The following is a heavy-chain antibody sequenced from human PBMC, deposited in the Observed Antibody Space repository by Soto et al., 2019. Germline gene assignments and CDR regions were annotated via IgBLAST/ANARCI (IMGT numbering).Heavy chain of an antibody. CDR3: ARRIVSTETFDY. D-gene: IGHD5-12*01. V-gene: IGHV4-39*01. CDR1: GGSISSDSYY. CDR2: ISYTGST. J-gene: IGHJ4*02. Sequence: PSETLSLTCTVSGGSISSDSYYWGWIRQSPEKGLEWIASISYTGSTYYNPSLKSRVTISVDTSKSQFSLKLSSVTAADTAIYYCARRIVSTETFDYWGQGTLVTVSS.